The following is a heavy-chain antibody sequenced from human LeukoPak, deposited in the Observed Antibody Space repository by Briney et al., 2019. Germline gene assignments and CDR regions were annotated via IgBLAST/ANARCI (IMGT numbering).Heavy chain of an antibody. CDR3: ARQPDYGDLYWYFDL. CDR1: GGSISSSSYY. CDR2: IYYSGST. J-gene: IGHJ2*01. V-gene: IGHV4-39*01. D-gene: IGHD4-17*01. Sequence: SETLSLTCTVSGGSISSSSYYWGWIRQPPGKGLEWIGSIYYSGSTYYNPSLKSRVTISVDTSKNQLSLKLSSVTAADTAVYYCARQPDYGDLYWYFDLWGRGTLVTVSS.